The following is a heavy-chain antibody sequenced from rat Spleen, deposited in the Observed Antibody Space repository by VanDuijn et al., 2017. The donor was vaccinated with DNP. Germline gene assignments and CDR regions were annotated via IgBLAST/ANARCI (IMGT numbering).Heavy chain of an antibody. V-gene: IGHV5-17*01. CDR1: GFTFSDYA. CDR2: ISNTGDST. CDR3: AKSRPYRD. Sequence: EVQLVESGGGLVQPGRSLKLSCAASGFTFSDYAMAWVRQAPGKGLEWVASISNTGDSTYYSDSVKGRFSISRDNARSTLYLQMNSLRSEDTATYYCAKSRPYRDWGQGVMVTVSS. J-gene: IGHJ2*01. D-gene: IGHD1-2*01.